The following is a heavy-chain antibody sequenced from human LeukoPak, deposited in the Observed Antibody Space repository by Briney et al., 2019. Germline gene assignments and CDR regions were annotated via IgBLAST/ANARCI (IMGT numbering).Heavy chain of an antibody. CDR3: AKGIITPDY. V-gene: IGHV3-74*01. D-gene: IGHD2-15*01. CDR1: GFTFSTYW. CDR2: IDTDGSRT. J-gene: IGHJ4*02. Sequence: GGSLRLSCAASGFTFSTYWMHWVRQAPGKGLEWVSRIDTDGSRTSYADSVRGRFTISRDNAKNTLYLDMNSLRAAEDTAVYHCAKGIITPDYWGQGTLVTVSS.